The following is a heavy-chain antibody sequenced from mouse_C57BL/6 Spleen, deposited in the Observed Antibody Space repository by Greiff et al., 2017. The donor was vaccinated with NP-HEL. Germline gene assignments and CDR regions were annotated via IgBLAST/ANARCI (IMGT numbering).Heavy chain of an antibody. V-gene: IGHV5-6*01. CDR1: GFTFSSYG. Sequence: EVKLVESGGDLVKPGGSLKLSCAASGFTFSSYGMSWVRQTPDKRLEWVATISSGGSYTYYPDSVTGRFTISRDNAKNTLYLQMSSLKSEDTAMYYCARQGLLHYYAMDYWGQGTSVTVSS. CDR3: ARQGLLHYYAMDY. D-gene: IGHD2-3*01. J-gene: IGHJ4*01. CDR2: ISSGGSYT.